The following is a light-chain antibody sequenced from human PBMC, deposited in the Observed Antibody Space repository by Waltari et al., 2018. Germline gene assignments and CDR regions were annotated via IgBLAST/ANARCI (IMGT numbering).Light chain of an antibody. CDR3: QQANSFPLT. Sequence: EIQMTQSPSSVSDSVGDRVTITCRASQGIASWLAWYQQTPGRAPRLLISAASSLQSTVPSRFSGSGSGTDFTLTISSLQPEDFATYYCQQANSFPLTFGPGTKVDIK. CDR1: QGIASW. J-gene: IGKJ3*01. V-gene: IGKV1-12*01. CDR2: AAS.